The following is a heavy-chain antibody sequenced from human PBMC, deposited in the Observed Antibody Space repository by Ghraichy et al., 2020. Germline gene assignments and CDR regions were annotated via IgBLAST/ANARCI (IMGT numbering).Heavy chain of an antibody. CDR3: ARTKPSGWDRWWFDP. CDR1: GGSFSGYY. J-gene: IGHJ5*02. D-gene: IGHD6-19*01. CDR2: IYYSGST. Sequence: SETLSLTCAVYGGSFSGYYWSWIRQPPGKGLEWIGYIYYSGSTNYNPSLKSRVTISVDTSKNQFSLKLSSVTAADTAVYYCARTKPSGWDRWWFDPWGQGTLVTVSS. V-gene: IGHV4-59*01.